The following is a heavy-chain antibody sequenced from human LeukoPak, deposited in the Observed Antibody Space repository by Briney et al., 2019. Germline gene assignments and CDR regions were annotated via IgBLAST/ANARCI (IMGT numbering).Heavy chain of an antibody. J-gene: IGHJ4*02. V-gene: IGHV3-7*01. Sequence: GGSLRLSCAASGFTFSSYWMSWVRQAPGKGLEWVANIKQDGSEKYYVDSVKGRFTISRDNAKNSLYLQMNSLRAEDTAVYYCAREDTRYCSSTSCYSDYFDYWGQGTLVTVSS. CDR2: IKQDGSEK. CDR3: AREDTRYCSSTSCYSDYFDY. D-gene: IGHD2-2*01. CDR1: GFTFSSYW.